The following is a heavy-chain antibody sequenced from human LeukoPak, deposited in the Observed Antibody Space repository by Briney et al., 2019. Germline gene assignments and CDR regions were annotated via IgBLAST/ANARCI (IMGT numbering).Heavy chain of an antibody. D-gene: IGHD1-26*01. CDR2: INTNTGNP. J-gene: IGHJ5*02. CDR1: GYTFTNYA. CDR3: ARVPFVVVGTTGNWFDP. Sequence: ASVKVSCKASGYTFTNYAMNWVRQAPGQGREWMGWINTNTGNPTYAQGFTGRFVFSLDTLVSTAYLQISRLKPEDTAVYYCARVPFVVVGTTGNWFDPWGQGTLVTVSS. V-gene: IGHV7-4-1*02.